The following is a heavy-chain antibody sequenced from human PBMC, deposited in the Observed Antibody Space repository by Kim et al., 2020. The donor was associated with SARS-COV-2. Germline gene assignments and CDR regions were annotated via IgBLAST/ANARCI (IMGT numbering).Heavy chain of an antibody. Sequence: GGSLRLSCAASGFNFNNYAMSWVRQAPGKGLEWVANITKDGSGQYYMDSVKGRITISRDNAKKSLFLQMNNLRAEDTAVYYCVRSIDYWGQGTLVTASS. J-gene: IGHJ4*02. V-gene: IGHV3-7*01. CDR3: VRSIDY. CDR1: GFNFNNYA. CDR2: ITKDGSGQ.